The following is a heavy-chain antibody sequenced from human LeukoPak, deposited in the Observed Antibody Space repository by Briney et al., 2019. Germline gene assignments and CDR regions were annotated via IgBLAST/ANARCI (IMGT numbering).Heavy chain of an antibody. D-gene: IGHD1-26*01. CDR2: ISSDSSFT. CDR3: ASSGSYKYFQH. V-gene: IGHV3-11*06. CDR1: GFTFSDYF. Sequence: GGSLRLSCAASGFTFSDYFMSWIRQAPGKGLEWVSYISSDSSFTNYADFVKGRFTISRDNAKNSLYLQMNSLRVEDMAVYYCASSGSYKYFQHWGQGTLVTVSS. J-gene: IGHJ1*01.